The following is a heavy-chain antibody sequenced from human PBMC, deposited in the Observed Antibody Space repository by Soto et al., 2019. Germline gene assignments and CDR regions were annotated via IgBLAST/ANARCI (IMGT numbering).Heavy chain of an antibody. CDR2: ISSSSSYI. CDR3: ARRNRCGGDCYDY. Sequence: GGSLRLSCAASGFTFSSYSMNWVRQAPGKGLEWVSSISSSSSYIYYADSVKGRFTISRDNAKNSLYLQMNSLRAEDTAVYYCARRNRCGGDCYDYWGQGTLVTVSS. CDR1: GFTFSSYS. V-gene: IGHV3-21*01. D-gene: IGHD2-21*01. J-gene: IGHJ4*02.